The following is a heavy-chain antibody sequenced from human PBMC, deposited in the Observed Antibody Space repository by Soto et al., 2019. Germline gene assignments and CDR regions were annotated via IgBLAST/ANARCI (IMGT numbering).Heavy chain of an antibody. D-gene: IGHD1-1*01. CDR2: IAYDGSNK. Sequence: QVQLVESGGGVVQPGRSLRLSCAASGFTFINYAMHWVRQAPGKGLEWVAVIAYDGSNKYYADSVKGRFTISRDKSKNTLYLQMNILRAEDTAVYYCARGKNGYYFDYWGQGNLVTVSS. V-gene: IGHV3-30-3*01. CDR1: GFTFINYA. J-gene: IGHJ4*02. CDR3: ARGKNGYYFDY.